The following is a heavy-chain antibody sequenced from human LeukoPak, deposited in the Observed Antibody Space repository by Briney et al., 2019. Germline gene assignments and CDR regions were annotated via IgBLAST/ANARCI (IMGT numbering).Heavy chain of an antibody. V-gene: IGHV1-18*01. J-gene: IGHJ5*02. Sequence: GASVKVSCKASGYTFTNYGISWVRQAPGQGLEWMGWISIYNGNTDYAQKLRGRVTKTTDRDRRTDCMEVRRLRSDDTAVYYCARITYDFWSGYYMPDDPWGQGTLVTVSS. CDR1: GYTFTNYG. CDR3: ARITYDFWSGYYMPDDP. D-gene: IGHD3-3*01. CDR2: ISIYNGNT.